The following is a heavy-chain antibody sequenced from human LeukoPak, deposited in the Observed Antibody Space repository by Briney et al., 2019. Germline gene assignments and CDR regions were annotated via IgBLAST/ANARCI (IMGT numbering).Heavy chain of an antibody. CDR1: GFSFRGYT. Sequence: GGSLRLSCAASGFSFRGYTMHWVRQAPGKGLEWVSLISWNGYSTSYGASVEGRFTISRDNNKGALNLQMSSLRTEDTAFYYCARDSSGSLDYWGQGTLVTVSS. D-gene: IGHD1-26*01. CDR3: ARDSSGSLDY. J-gene: IGHJ4*02. CDR2: ISWNGYST. V-gene: IGHV3-43*01.